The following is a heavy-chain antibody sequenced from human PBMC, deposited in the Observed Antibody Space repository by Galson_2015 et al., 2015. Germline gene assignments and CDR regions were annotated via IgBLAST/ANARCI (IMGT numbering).Heavy chain of an antibody. CDR3: AKDNPTNDWYRGPLDI. CDR2: ISGSGNIT. J-gene: IGHJ3*02. D-gene: IGHD1-26*01. V-gene: IGHV3-23*01. Sequence: SLRLSCAASGFTFSTCAMSWVRQAPGKGLVWVSVISGSGNITYYADSVKGRFTISRDNSKNTLYLQMNSLRAEDTAVYYCAKDNPTNDWYRGPLDIWGQGTMVTVSS. CDR1: GFTFSTCA.